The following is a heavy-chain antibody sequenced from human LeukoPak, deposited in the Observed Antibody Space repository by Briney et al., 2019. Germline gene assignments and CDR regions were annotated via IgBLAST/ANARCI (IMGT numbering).Heavy chain of an antibody. CDR3: ARDYYGSGKTRWFDL. CDR2: INSDGSST. J-gene: IGHJ5*02. Sequence: GGSLRLSCAASGFTFSSHWMHWVRQAPGKGLVWVSRINSDGSSTIYADSVKGRLTISRDNAKNTLYLQMNSLRAEDTAVYYCARDYYGSGKTRWFDLWGQESLVTVSS. CDR1: GFTFSSHW. V-gene: IGHV3-74*01. D-gene: IGHD3-10*01.